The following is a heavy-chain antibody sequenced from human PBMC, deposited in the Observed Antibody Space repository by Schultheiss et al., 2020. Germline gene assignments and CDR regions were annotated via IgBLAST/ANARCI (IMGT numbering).Heavy chain of an antibody. CDR2: IYYSGST. CDR1: GGSFSGYY. D-gene: IGHD2-2*01. CDR3: ARDRWDCSSTSCYQMRGGFDY. Sequence: SETLSLTCAVYGGSFSGYYWSWVRQPPGKGLEWIGYIYYSGSTNYNPSLKSRVTISVDTSKNQFSLKLSSVTAADTAVYYCARDRWDCSSTSCYQMRGGFDYWGKGTLVTVSS. V-gene: IGHV4-59*12. J-gene: IGHJ4*02.